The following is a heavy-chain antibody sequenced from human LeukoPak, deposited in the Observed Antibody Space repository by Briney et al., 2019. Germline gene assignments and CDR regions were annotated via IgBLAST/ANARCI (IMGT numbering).Heavy chain of an antibody. J-gene: IGHJ4*02. CDR1: GNTFTSNY. CDR3: ARDQEGFDY. CDR2: IYPRDGSA. Sequence: AVSVKVSCKASGNTFTSNYIHWVRQAPGQGLEWMGMIYPRDGSASYAQKFQGRVTVTRDTSTSTVHMELSGLRSEDTAVYYCARDQEGFDYWGQGTLVTVSS. V-gene: IGHV1-46*01.